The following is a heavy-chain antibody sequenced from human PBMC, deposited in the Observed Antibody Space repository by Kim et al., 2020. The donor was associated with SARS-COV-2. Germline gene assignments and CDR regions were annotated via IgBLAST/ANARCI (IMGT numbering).Heavy chain of an antibody. D-gene: IGHD5-18*01. CDR2: T. CDR3: ARRGYRVQSDY. J-gene: IGHJ4*02. V-gene: IGHV5-10-1*01. Sequence: TNYSPSFQGHVTISADKSISTAYLQWSSLKASDTAMYYCARRGYRVQSDYWGQGTLVTVSS.